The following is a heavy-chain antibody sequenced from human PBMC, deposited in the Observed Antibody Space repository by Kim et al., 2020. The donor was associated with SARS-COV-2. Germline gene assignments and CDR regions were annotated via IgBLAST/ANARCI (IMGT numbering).Heavy chain of an antibody. CDR3: AKDRYSASGSY. CDR2: ISSGTGSNT. J-gene: IGHJ6*03. Sequence: LSLTCAASGFTGFTFSTYAMTWVRQAPGKGLEWVSTISSGTGSNTYYADSVEGRFTISRDISRNTLSLQMNNLRAEDTAVYYCAKDRYSASGSYWG. V-gene: IGHV3-23*01. D-gene: IGHD3-10*01. CDR1: GFTGFTFSTYA.